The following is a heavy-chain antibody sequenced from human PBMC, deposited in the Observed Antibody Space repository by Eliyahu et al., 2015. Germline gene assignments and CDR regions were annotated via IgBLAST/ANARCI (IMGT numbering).Heavy chain of an antibody. CDR2: IYYSGST. V-gene: IGHV4-59*01. Sequence: QVQLQESGPGLVKPSETLSLTCTVSGGSISSYXWSWIRQPPGKGLEWIGYIYYSGSTNYNPSLKSRVTISVDTSKNQFSLKLSSVTAADTAVYYCARHHDVTSLQLWSYYFDYWGQGTLVTVSS. CDR3: ARHHDVTSLQLWSYYFDY. CDR1: GGSISSYX. J-gene: IGHJ4*02. D-gene: IGHD5-18*01.